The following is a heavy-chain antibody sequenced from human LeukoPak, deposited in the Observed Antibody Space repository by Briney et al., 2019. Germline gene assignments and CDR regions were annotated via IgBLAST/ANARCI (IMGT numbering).Heavy chain of an antibody. CDR1: GYIFTSYY. CDR3: AGLFSGGYWVAFDI. J-gene: IGHJ3*02. V-gene: IGHV1-46*01. Sequence: ASVKVSCKASGYIFTSYYIHWVRQAPGQGLEWMGIINPSGGSTSYAQKFQGRVTMTRDMSTSTVYMELSSLRSEDTAVYYCAGLFSGGYWVAFDIWGQGKMVTVSS. CDR2: INPSGGST. D-gene: IGHD1-26*01.